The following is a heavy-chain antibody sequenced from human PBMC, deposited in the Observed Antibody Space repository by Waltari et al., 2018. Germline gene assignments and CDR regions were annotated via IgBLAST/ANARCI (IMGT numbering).Heavy chain of an antibody. CDR1: GGTFSSYA. Sequence: QVQLVQSGAEVKKPGSSVKVSCKASGGTFSSYAISWVRQAPGQGLEWMGGIIPIFGTANYAQKFQGRVTITADESTSTAYMELSSLRSEDTAVYYCARKSITMVQGVITPKDYGMDVWGQGTTVTVSS. D-gene: IGHD3-10*01. V-gene: IGHV1-69*13. CDR3: ARKSITMVQGVITPKDYGMDV. CDR2: IIPIFGTA. J-gene: IGHJ6*02.